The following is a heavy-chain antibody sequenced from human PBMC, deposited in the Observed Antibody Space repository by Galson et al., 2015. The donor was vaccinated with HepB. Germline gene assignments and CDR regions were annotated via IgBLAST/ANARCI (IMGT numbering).Heavy chain of an antibody. Sequence: SLRLSCAASGFTFSSYSMNWVRQAPGKGLEWVSSISSSSSYIYYADSVKGRFTISRDNAKNSLYLQMNSLRAEDTAVYYCARDESTVTGRCWVYWGQGTLVTVSS. J-gene: IGHJ4*02. CDR1: GFTFSSYS. D-gene: IGHD4-17*01. CDR2: ISSSSSYI. V-gene: IGHV3-21*01. CDR3: ARDESTVTGRCWVY.